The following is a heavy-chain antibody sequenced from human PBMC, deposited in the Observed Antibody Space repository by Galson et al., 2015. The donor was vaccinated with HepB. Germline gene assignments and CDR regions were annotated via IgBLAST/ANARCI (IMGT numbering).Heavy chain of an antibody. V-gene: IGHV2-70*04. D-gene: IGHD2-2*01. Sequence: PALVKPTQTLTLTCTFSGFSLSTSGMRVSWIRQPPGKALEWLARIDWDDDKFYSTSLKTRLTISKDTSKNQVVLTMTNMDPVDTATYYCARSFCSSTSCEYYFDYWGQGTLVTVSS. CDR1: GFSLSTSGMR. J-gene: IGHJ4*02. CDR3: ARSFCSSTSCEYYFDY. CDR2: IDWDDDK.